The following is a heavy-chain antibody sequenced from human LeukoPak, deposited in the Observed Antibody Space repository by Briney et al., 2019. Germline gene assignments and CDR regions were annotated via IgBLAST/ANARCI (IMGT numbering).Heavy chain of an antibody. V-gene: IGHV3-23*01. CDR1: GFTFSSYA. CDR2: ITGGGGST. J-gene: IGHJ4*02. D-gene: IGHD6-6*01. CDR3: AKSSLKYYFDS. Sequence: PGGSLRLSCAASGFTFSSYAMNWVRQAPGKGLEWVSIITGGGGSTYYADSVKGRFTISRDNSKNTLYLQVNSLRAEDTAIYYCAKSSLKYYFDSWGQGTLVTVSS.